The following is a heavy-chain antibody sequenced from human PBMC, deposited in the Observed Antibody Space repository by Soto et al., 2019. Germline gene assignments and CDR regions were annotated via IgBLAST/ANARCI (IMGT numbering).Heavy chain of an antibody. V-gene: IGHV1-8*01. J-gene: IGHJ6*02. D-gene: IGHD3-3*01. Sequence: GASVKVSCKASGYTFTSYDINWVRQATGQGLEWMGWMNPNSGNTGYAQKFQGRVTMTRNTSISTAYMELSSLRSEDTAVYYCARELGGHYDFWSGYNYYYYGMDVWGQGTTVTVS. CDR2: MNPNSGNT. CDR3: ARELGGHYDFWSGYNYYYYGMDV. CDR1: GYTFTSYD.